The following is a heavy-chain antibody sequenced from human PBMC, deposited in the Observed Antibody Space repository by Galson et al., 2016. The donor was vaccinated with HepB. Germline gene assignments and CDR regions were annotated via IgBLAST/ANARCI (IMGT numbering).Heavy chain of an antibody. V-gene: IGHV3-72*01. CDR1: GFTFSRNW. D-gene: IGHD2/OR15-2a*01. J-gene: IGHJ4*02. Sequence: SLRLSCAASGFTFSRNWMSWVRQAPGKGLEWVGRSRDKAHSYTTEYAASVKGRFAISRDESENSLYLQMNSLKTEDTAVYYCARDFYDGSCHYMDYWGRGTLVTVSS. CDR2: SRDKAHSYTT. CDR3: ARDFYDGSCHYMDY.